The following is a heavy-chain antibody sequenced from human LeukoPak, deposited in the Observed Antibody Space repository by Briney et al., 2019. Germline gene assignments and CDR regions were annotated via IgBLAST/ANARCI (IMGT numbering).Heavy chain of an antibody. CDR3: ARHWYYDSSGYYHWYFDL. Sequence: PSETLSLTCTVSGGSISSSSYYWGWIRQPPGKGLEWIGSIYYSGSTYYNPSLKSRVTISVDTSKNQFSLKLSSVTAADTAVYYYARHWYYDSSGYYHWYFDLWGRGTLVTVSS. V-gene: IGHV4-39*01. CDR2: IYYSGST. D-gene: IGHD3-22*01. CDR1: GGSISSSSYY. J-gene: IGHJ2*01.